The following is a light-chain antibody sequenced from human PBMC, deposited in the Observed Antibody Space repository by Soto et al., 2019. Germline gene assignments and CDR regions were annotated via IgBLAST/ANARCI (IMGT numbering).Light chain of an antibody. Sequence: QSVLTQPASVSGSPGQSITISCTGTSSDVGAYNYVSWYQQHPGKVPKLIIYDVIHRPSGVSSRFSGSKSVNTASLTISGRQAEDEDDYYCTSYTSSVTLVFGGGTKLTVL. CDR3: TSYTSSVTLV. CDR1: SSDVGAYNY. V-gene: IGLV2-14*01. CDR2: DVI. J-gene: IGLJ3*02.